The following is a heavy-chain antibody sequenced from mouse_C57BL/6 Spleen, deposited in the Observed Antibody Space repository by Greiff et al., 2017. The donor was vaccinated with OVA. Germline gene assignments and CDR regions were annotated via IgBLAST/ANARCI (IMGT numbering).Heavy chain of an antibody. D-gene: IGHD1-1*01. CDR1: GYTFTSYW. Sequence: VKLQQPGAELVKPGASVKVSCKASGYTFTSYWMHWVKQRPGQGLEWIGRIHPSDSDTNYNQKFKGKATLTVDKSSSTAYMQLSSLTSEDSAVYYCAISDYYGSSYPLYYAMDYWGQGTSVTVSS. J-gene: IGHJ4*01. CDR2: IHPSDSDT. V-gene: IGHV1-74*01. CDR3: AISDYYGSSYPLYYAMDY.